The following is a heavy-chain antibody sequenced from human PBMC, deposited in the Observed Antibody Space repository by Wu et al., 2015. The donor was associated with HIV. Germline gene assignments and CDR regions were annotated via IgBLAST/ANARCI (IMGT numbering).Heavy chain of an antibody. CDR1: GYTFSDFH. D-gene: IGHD2-15*01. J-gene: IGHJ3*02. CDR2: TNVNTGGT. CDR3: ARDELFRVDDAFDM. V-gene: IGHV1-2*02. Sequence: QVQLVQSGAEVKKPGSSVKVSCKSSGYTFSDFHLHWVRQAPGQGLEWMGWTNVNTGGTNYAPKFQGRVTMTRDTSISTAYMELSRLTSDDTAVYYCARDELFRVDDAFDMWGQGTMVIVSS.